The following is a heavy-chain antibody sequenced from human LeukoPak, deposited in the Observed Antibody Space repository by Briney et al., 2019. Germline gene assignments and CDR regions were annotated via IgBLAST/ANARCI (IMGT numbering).Heavy chain of an antibody. CDR2: ISSTSTYI. CDR3: AREYTAMAYDY. Sequence: GGSLRLSCVASGFAFSDDSMNWVRQPPGKGLEWVSSISSTSTYIYYADSVKGRFTISRDNARNSLFLQMNNLRVDDSAVYYCAREYTAMAYDYWGQGNLVTVSS. D-gene: IGHD5-18*01. V-gene: IGHV3-21*01. CDR1: GFAFSDDS. J-gene: IGHJ4*02.